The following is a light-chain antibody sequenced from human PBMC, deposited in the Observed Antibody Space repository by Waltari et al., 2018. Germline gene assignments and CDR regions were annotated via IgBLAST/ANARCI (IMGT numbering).Light chain of an antibody. CDR3: ALYVGSAIWV. Sequence: QTVLTQQQSFSVSPVGTVTVTCVLCFGSVSTWHYPCWFQQTPGQPPRTLIYNTTPRSSGVPDRFSGSIRGSKAALTITGAQADDESHYYCALYVGSAIWVFGGGTKLTVL. CDR2: NTT. J-gene: IGLJ3*02. CDR1: FGSVSTWHY. V-gene: IGLV8-61*01.